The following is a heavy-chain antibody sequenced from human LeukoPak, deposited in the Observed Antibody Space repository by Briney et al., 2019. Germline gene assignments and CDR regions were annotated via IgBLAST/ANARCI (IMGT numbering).Heavy chain of an antibody. CDR3: ARGGSPSDY. Sequence: TGGSLRLSCAASGFTFSSYWMHWVRQRPGKGLVWVSRIHLDGRTANYADSVKGRFTISRDNAMNTLSLEMNSLRPEDTAVYYCARGGSPSDYWGQGTLVSVSS. CDR1: GFTFSSYW. V-gene: IGHV3-74*01. J-gene: IGHJ4*02. CDR2: IHLDGRTA. D-gene: IGHD3-16*01.